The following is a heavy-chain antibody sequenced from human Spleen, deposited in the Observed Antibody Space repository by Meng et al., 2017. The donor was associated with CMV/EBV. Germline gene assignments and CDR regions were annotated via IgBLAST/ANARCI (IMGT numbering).Heavy chain of an antibody. CDR2: ISGSGDGT. CDR3: AKEASSGWFQ. D-gene: IGHD6-19*01. CDR1: GFTFNNYW. V-gene: IGHV3-23*01. Sequence: GESLKISCVVSGFTFNNYWMHWVRQAPGKGLEWVSTISGSGDGTYYADSVKGRFIISRDNFKNTLYLQMDSLTVEDTAVYYCAKEASSGWFQWGQGTLVTVSS. J-gene: IGHJ4*02.